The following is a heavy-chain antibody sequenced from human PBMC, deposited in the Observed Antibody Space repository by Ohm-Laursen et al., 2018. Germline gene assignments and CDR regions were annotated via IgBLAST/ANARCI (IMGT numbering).Heavy chain of an antibody. D-gene: IGHD6-13*01. CDR2: ISRTSTYI. J-gene: IGHJ4*02. V-gene: IGHV3-21*01. CDR3: ARPGIAAAGIDDY. Sequence: GSLRLSCAASGFTFTSYTINWIRQAPGKGLEWVSSISRTSTYIYYADSVKGRFTISRDNSKNTLYLQMNSLRAEDTAVYYCARPGIAAAGIDDYWGQGTLVTVSS. CDR1: GFTFTSYT.